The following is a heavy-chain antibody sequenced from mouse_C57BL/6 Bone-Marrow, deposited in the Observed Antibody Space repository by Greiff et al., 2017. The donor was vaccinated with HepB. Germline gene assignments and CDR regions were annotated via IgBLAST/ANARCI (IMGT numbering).Heavy chain of an antibody. Sequence: VQLVESDAELVKPGASVKISCKVSGYTFTDHTIHWMKQRPEQGLEWIGYIYPRDGSTKYNEKFKGKATLTADKSSSTAYMQLNSLTSEDSAVYFCASSSYYGYDGYAMDYWGQGTSVTVSS. D-gene: IGHD2-2*01. V-gene: IGHV1-78*01. CDR3: ASSSYYGYDGYAMDY. CDR2: IYPRDGST. J-gene: IGHJ4*01. CDR1: GYTFTDHT.